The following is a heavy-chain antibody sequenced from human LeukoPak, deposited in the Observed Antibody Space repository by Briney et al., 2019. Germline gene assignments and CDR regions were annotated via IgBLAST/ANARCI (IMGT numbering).Heavy chain of an antibody. D-gene: IGHD3-3*01. CDR1: GGSISSGSYY. V-gene: IGHV4-61*02. CDR3: ARGGFGAKGLFDY. CDR2: IYTSGST. J-gene: IGHJ4*02. Sequence: SQTLSLTCTVSGGSISSGSYYWSWIRQPAGKGLEWIARIYTSGSTNYNPSLKSRVTISVDTPKNQFSLKLSSVTAADTAVYYCARGGFGAKGLFDYWGQGTLVTVSS.